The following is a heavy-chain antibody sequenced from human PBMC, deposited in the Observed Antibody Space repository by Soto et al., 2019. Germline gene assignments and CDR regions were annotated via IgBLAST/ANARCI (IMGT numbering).Heavy chain of an antibody. V-gene: IGHV3-21*01. J-gene: IGHJ6*02. CDR3: ARAQYCSGGSSYLGYYYGMDV. CDR1: GFTFSSYS. Sequence: GALRLSCAASGFTFSSYSMNWVRQAPGKGLEWVSSISSSSSYIYYADSVKGRFTISRDNAKNSLYLQMNSLRAEDTAVYYCARAQYCSGGSSYLGYYYGMDVWGQGTTVTVSS. CDR2: ISSSSSYI. D-gene: IGHD2-15*01.